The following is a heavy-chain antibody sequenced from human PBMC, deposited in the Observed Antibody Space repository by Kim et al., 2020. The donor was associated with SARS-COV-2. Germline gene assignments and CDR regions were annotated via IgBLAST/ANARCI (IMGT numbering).Heavy chain of an antibody. Sequence: SETLSLTCTVSGGSVSSGSYYWSWIRQPPGKGLEWIGYIYYSGSTNYNPSLKSRVTISVDTSKNQFSLKLSSVTAADTAVYYCARDGHYYDSSGYSVWGQGTLVTVSS. CDR1: GGSVSSGSYY. CDR3: ARDGHYYDSSGYSV. D-gene: IGHD3-22*01. CDR2: IYYSGST. V-gene: IGHV4-61*01. J-gene: IGHJ4*02.